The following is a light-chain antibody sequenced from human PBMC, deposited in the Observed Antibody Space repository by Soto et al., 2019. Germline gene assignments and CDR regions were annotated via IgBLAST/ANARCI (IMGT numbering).Light chain of an antibody. CDR1: SGSVSTTYY. CDR2: STN. Sequence: QTVVTQEPSLSVSPGGTVTLTCGLSSGSVSTTYYPSWYQQTPGQAPRTLIYSTNTRSSGVPDRFSGSILGNKAALTITGAQADDEADYYCVLYMSSGISVFGGGTKLTVL. V-gene: IGLV8-61*01. CDR3: VLYMSSGISV. J-gene: IGLJ3*02.